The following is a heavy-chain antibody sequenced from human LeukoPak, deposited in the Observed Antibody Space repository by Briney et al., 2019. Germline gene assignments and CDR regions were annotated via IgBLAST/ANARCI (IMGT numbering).Heavy chain of an antibody. D-gene: IGHD3-9*01. CDR1: GYSFTSYW. CDR3: ARPLSYDILTGAFDP. J-gene: IGHJ5*02. CDR2: IYPGDSDT. Sequence: GESLKISCKGSGYSFTSYWIGWVRQMPRKGLEWMGIIYPGDSDTRYSPSFQGQVTISADKSISTAYLQWSSLKASDTAMYYCARPLSYDILTGAFDPWGQGTLVTVSS. V-gene: IGHV5-51*01.